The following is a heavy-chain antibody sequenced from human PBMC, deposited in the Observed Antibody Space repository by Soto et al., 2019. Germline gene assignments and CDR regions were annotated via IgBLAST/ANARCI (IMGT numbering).Heavy chain of an antibody. CDR3: ARIITGYDFWSGYYTVYNWFDP. J-gene: IGHJ5*02. CDR1: GFSLSNARMG. V-gene: IGHV2-26*01. Sequence: SGPTLVNPTATLTLTCTVSGFSLSNARMGVSWIRQPPGKALEWLAHIFSNDEKSYSTSLKSRLTISKDTSKSQVVLTMTNMDPVDTATYYCARIITGYDFWSGYYTVYNWFDPWGQGTLVTVSS. D-gene: IGHD3-3*01. CDR2: IFSNDEK.